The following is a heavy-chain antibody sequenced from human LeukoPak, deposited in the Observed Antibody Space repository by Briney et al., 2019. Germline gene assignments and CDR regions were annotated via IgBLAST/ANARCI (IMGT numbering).Heavy chain of an antibody. J-gene: IGHJ4*02. Sequence: ASVKVSCKVSGYTLTELSMHWVRQAPGKGLEWMGGFDPEDGETIYAQKFQGRVTMTRDTSISTAYMELSRLRSDDTAVYYCARTDYYDSSGYYLYYFDYWGQGTLVTVSS. V-gene: IGHV1-24*01. CDR2: FDPEDGET. CDR1: GYTLTELS. D-gene: IGHD3-22*01. CDR3: ARTDYYDSSGYYLYYFDY.